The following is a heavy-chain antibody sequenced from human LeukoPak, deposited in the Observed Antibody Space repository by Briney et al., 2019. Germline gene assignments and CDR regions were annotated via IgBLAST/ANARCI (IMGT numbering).Heavy chain of an antibody. D-gene: IGHD5-12*01. CDR3: ARSRDGYDYDVRPWGA. CDR2: IIPIFGTA. Sequence: SVKVSCKASGGTFSSYAISWVRQAPGQGLEWMGGIIPIFGTANYAQKFQGRVTITADESTSTAYMELSSLRSEDTAVYYCARSRDGYDYDVRPWGAWGQGTLVTVSS. CDR1: GGTFSSYA. V-gene: IGHV1-69*13. J-gene: IGHJ4*02.